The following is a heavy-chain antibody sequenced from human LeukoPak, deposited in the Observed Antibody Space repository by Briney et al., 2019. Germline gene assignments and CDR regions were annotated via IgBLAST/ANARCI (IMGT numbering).Heavy chain of an antibody. J-gene: IGHJ4*02. V-gene: IGHV4-61*02. Sequence: SQTLSLTCTVSGGSISSGSYYWSWIRQPAGKGLEWIGRIYTSGSTNYNPSLKSRVTISVDTSKNQFSLKLSSVTAADTAVYYCAREGYYYDSSVFDYWGQGTLVIVSS. CDR2: IYTSGST. CDR1: GGSISSGSYY. CDR3: AREGYYYDSSVFDY. D-gene: IGHD3-22*01.